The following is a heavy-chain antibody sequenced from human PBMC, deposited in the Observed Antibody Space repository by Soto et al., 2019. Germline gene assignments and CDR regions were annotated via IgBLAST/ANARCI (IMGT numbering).Heavy chain of an antibody. V-gene: IGHV2-5*02. D-gene: IGHD3-9*01. CDR3: AHVYYDILTGYYPCYFDY. CDR1: GFSLSTSGVG. CDR2: IYWDDDK. J-gene: IGHJ4*02. Sequence: QITLKESGPTLVKPTQTLTLTCTFSGFSLSTSGVGVGWIRQPPGKALEWLALIYWDDDKRYSPSLKSRLTITQDTSKNQVVLTMTNMDPVDTATYYCAHVYYDILTGYYPCYFDYWGQGTLVTVSS.